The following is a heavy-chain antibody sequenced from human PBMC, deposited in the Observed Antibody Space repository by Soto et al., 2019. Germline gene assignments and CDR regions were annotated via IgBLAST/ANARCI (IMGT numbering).Heavy chain of an antibody. CDR2: VNHSGSP. V-gene: IGHV4-34*01. Sequence: PSETLSLTCAVYGGSSSSFYWSWIRQSPGKGLEWIGEVNHSGSPIYNPSLKTRATISLDASKNQFSLTLSSLTAADTAVYYCADQTSAGYFDSWGQGTLVTVPS. D-gene: IGHD6-13*01. J-gene: IGHJ4*02. CDR1: GGSSSSFY. CDR3: ADQTSAGYFDS.